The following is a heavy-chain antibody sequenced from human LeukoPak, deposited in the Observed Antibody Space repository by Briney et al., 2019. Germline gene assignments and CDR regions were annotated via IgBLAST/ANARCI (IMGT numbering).Heavy chain of an antibody. CDR3: VINRRGGDKERGY. CDR2: IKDDGSEK. J-gene: IGHJ4*02. D-gene: IGHD2-21*01. Sequence: GGSLRLSCAASGFTFSAFWMGWVRQAPGKGLEWVASIKDDGSEKYYVDSVKGRFIVSRDNAKNSLYLQMSSLRAEDAAVYYCVINRRGGDKERGYWGQGTMVTVSS. V-gene: IGHV3-7*01. CDR1: GFTFSAFW.